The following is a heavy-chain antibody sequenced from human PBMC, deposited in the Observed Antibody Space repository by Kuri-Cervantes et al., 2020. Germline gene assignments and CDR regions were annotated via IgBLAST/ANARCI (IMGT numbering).Heavy chain of an antibody. J-gene: IGHJ4*02. CDR2: ISWNSGSI. Sequence: GGSLRLSCAASGFTFNDFAMHWVRQTPGKGLEWVSGISWNSGSIVYADSVKGRFTISRDNSKNTLYLQMNSLRAEDTAVYYCARAKIYFDYWGQGTLVTVSS. V-gene: IGHV3-9*01. CDR3: ARAKIYFDY. CDR1: GFTFNDFA.